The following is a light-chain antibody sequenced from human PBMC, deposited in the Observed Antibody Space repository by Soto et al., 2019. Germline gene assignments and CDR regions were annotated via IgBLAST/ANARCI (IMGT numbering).Light chain of an antibody. CDR2: DAS. J-gene: IGKJ3*01. CDR3: QQRSKWPT. V-gene: IGKV3-11*01. CDR1: QSVSSY. Sequence: EIGLTQSPATLPLSPGERATLSCRASQSVSSYLAWYQQKPGQAPRLLIYDASNRATGIPARFSGSGSGTDFTLTISSLEPEDFAVYYCQQRSKWPTFGPGTKVDIK.